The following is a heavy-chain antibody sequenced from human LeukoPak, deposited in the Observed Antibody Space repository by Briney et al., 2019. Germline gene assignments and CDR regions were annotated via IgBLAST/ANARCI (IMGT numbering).Heavy chain of an antibody. CDR1: GSIFNNYW. CDR3: AKHREGYSSNWSWFDP. Sequence: GESLQISCQGSGSIFNNYWIAWVRQVPGKGLEWMGIIYPGDSDTRCSPSFQGQVTISADKSINTAYVQWSSLKASDTAMYYCAKHREGYSSNWSWFDPWGQGTLVTVSS. D-gene: IGHD6-13*01. V-gene: IGHV5-51*01. CDR2: IYPGDSDT. J-gene: IGHJ5*02.